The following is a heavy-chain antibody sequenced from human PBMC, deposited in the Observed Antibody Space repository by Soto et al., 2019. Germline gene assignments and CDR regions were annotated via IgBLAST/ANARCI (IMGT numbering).Heavy chain of an antibody. D-gene: IGHD6-19*01. Sequence: GGSLRLSCAASGFSFSSYAMSWVRQAPGKGLEWVSAISDSGGSTYYADSVKGRFTISRDNSKSTLYLQMNSLRAEDTAVYYCARGPSSALYYFDYWGQGTLVTVSS. CDR3: ARGPSSALYYFDY. CDR2: ISDSGGST. J-gene: IGHJ4*02. CDR1: GFSFSSYA. V-gene: IGHV3-23*01.